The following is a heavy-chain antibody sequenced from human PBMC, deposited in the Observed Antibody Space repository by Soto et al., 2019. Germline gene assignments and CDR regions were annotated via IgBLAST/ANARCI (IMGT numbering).Heavy chain of an antibody. Sequence: GGSLRLSCAASGFTFSSYAMSWVRQAPGKGLEWVSDIKEGGSEKYYVDSVKGRFTISRDNAKNSLYLQVNSLRAEDTAVYYCARDDGYCSSTTCHNYYYYYMDVWGKGTTVTVSS. CDR2: IKEGGSEK. CDR3: ARDDGYCSSTTCHNYYYYYMDV. CDR1: GFTFSSYA. D-gene: IGHD2-2*03. J-gene: IGHJ6*03. V-gene: IGHV3-7*01.